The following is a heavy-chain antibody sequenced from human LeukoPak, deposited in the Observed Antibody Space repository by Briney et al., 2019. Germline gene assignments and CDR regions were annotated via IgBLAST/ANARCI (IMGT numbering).Heavy chain of an antibody. CDR3: ARHGAGGTYHYYYGMDV. V-gene: IGHV5-10-1*01. CDR1: GYSFTNYW. D-gene: IGHD1-26*01. J-gene: IGHJ6*01. Sequence: GESLRISCKGSGYSFTNYWISWVRQVPGKGLEWMGMIDPGDSYTNYSPSFQGPVTISVDKSVTTAYLQWSSLKASDTAMYYCARHGAGGTYHYYYGMDVWGQGTTVTVSS. CDR2: IDPGDSYT.